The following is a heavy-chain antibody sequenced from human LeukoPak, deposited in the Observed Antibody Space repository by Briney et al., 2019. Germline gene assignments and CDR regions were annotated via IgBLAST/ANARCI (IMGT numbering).Heavy chain of an antibody. CDR2: VIPIFGTA. CDR1: GGTFSSYA. Sequence: SSVKVSCKASGGTFSSYAISWVRQAPGQGLEWMGGVIPIFGTANYAQKFQGRVTITTDESTSTAYMELSSLRSEDTAVYYCASSGYDHYFDYWGQGTLVTVSS. D-gene: IGHD3-22*01. V-gene: IGHV1-69*05. J-gene: IGHJ4*02. CDR3: ASSGYDHYFDY.